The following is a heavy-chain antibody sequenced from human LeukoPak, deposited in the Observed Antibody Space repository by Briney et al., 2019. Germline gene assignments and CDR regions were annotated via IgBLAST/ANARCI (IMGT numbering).Heavy chain of an antibody. V-gene: IGHV3-23*01. D-gene: IGHD3-22*01. CDR2: ISGSGGST. CDR3: ARDLRDYYDSSGYYYLGY. Sequence: GGSLRLSCAASGFTFSSYAMSWVRQAPGKGRGWVSAISGSGGSTYYADSVKGRFTISRDNSKNTLYLQMNSLRAEDTAVYYCARDLRDYYDSSGYYYLGYWGQGTLVTVSS. J-gene: IGHJ4*02. CDR1: GFTFSSYA.